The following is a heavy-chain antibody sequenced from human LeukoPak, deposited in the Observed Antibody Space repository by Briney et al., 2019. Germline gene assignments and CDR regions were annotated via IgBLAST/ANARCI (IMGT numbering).Heavy chain of an antibody. D-gene: IGHD4-11*01. Sequence: PGGSLRLSCAASGFTFSSYSMNWVRQAPGKGLEWVSSISGSSTYIYYADSVKGRFTVSRDNAKNTLYLQMNSLRAEDTAVYYCARELVASYSNYIYYYYYMDVWGKGTTVTVSS. CDR1: GFTFSSYS. CDR3: ARELVASYSNYIYYYYYMDV. CDR2: ISGSSTYI. J-gene: IGHJ6*03. V-gene: IGHV3-21*01.